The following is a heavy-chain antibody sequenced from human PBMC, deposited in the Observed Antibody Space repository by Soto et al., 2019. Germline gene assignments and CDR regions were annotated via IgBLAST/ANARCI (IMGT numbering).Heavy chain of an antibody. CDR2: IIPIFGTA. Sequence: VQLVQSGAEVKKPGSSVKVSCKASGGTFSSYAISWVRQAPGQGLEWMGGIIPIFGTANYAQKFQGRVTITTDKYTSTAHMELGSLGSDDTAVYYCSSPTMDYYYYYGMDVWGQGTTVTVSS. CDR1: GGTFSSYA. CDR3: SSPTMDYYYYYGMDV. V-gene: IGHV1-69*05. J-gene: IGHJ6*02. D-gene: IGHD3-10*01.